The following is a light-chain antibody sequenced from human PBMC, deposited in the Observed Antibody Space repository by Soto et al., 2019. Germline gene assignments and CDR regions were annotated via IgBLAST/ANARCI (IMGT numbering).Light chain of an antibody. V-gene: IGKV3-20*01. Sequence: IVLTQSPGTLSLSQGERATLSCRASHTISSSYLAWYQQKPGQAPRLLIYAISSRAGGIPDRFRGSGSGTDFTLTITIPEPEDSAVYYCQQYDTLPRTFGQGTKVDIK. J-gene: IGKJ1*01. CDR3: QQYDTLPRT. CDR2: AIS. CDR1: HTISSSY.